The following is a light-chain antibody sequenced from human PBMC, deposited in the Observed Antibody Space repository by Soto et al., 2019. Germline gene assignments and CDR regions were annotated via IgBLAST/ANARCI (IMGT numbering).Light chain of an antibody. J-gene: IGLJ3*02. V-gene: IGLV2-14*01. Sequence: QSVLTQPASVSGSPGQSITISCTGTSSDIGGYNYVSWYQQHAGKAPKLMIYEVSNRPSGVSHRFSGSKSGNTASLTISGLQAEDEADYYCNSYASTYVLVFGGGTKVTVL. CDR3: NSYASTYVLV. CDR1: SSDIGGYNY. CDR2: EVS.